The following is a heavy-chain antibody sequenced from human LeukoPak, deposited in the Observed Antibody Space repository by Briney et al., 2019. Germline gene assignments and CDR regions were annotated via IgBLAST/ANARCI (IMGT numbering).Heavy chain of an antibody. CDR1: GYTFTSYY. V-gene: IGHV1-46*01. CDR3: ARPSGRSIVGATPPGDFDY. J-gene: IGHJ4*02. Sequence: ASVKVSCKASGYTFTSYYMHWVRQAPGQGLEWMGIINPSGGSTSYAQKFQGRVTMTRDMSTSTVYMELSSLRSEDTAVYYCARPSGRSIVGATPPGDFDYWGQGTLVTVSS. D-gene: IGHD1-26*01. CDR2: INPSGGST.